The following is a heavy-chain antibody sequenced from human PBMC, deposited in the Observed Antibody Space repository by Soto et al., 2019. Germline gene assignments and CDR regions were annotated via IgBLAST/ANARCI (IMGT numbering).Heavy chain of an antibody. J-gene: IGHJ4*01. CDR3: AHRREVTMVRAVIRHKFDF. V-gene: IGHV2-5*02. CDR2: IYWDDDK. D-gene: IGHD3-10*01. CDR1: VFSLSTSGVG. Sequence: QITLKASGPTLVKPTQTLTLTCTFSVFSLSTSGVGVGWIRQPPGKPLEGLALIYWDDDKRYTPSLKSMPTICKDTAKNQVVLTMTNRDPVDTATYYCAHRREVTMVRAVIRHKFDFWGHGTRVTVSS.